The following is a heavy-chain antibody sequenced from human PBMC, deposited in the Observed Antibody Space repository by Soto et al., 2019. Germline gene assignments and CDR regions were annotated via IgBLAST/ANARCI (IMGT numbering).Heavy chain of an antibody. CDR3: TTRGRDDGSGGRCYYYSGKHV. Sequence: WGSLRLSCSASGFTFSNAWMNWFRQAPGKELEWFGRIKSKTDGGTTDYDAPVKCRFTISGDDSKNTLYLQMNSLKTEDTAVYSCTTRGRDDGSGGRCYYYSGKHVSGQVTRVTV. J-gene: IGHJ6*02. CDR1: GFTFSNAW. V-gene: IGHV3-15*07. CDR2: IKSKTDGGTT. D-gene: IGHD2-15*01.